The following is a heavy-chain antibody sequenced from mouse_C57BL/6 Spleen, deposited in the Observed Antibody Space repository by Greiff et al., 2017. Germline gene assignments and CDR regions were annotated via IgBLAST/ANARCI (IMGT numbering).Heavy chain of an antibody. Sequence: VQLQQSGAELPRPAASVTLSCKSSGYTFTSYGIRCVTQRTGQGLEWIGEIYPRSGHPYYNEKFKGKATLTADKSASTAYMELRSLTSEDSAVYFCARGEELLPAWFAYWGQGTLVTVSA. D-gene: IGHD1-1*01. CDR1: GYTFTSYG. CDR3: ARGEELLPAWFAY. V-gene: IGHV1-81*01. CDR2: IYPRSGHP. J-gene: IGHJ3*01.